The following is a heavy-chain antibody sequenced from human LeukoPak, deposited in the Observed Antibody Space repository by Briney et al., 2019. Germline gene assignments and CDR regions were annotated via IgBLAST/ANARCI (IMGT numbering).Heavy chain of an antibody. Sequence: PGGSLRLSCAASGFAFSSYWTNWVRQAPGKGLEWVANIKQDGSEKYYVDSVKGRLTISRDDAKNSLYLQMNSLRAEDTAVYYCARDGDDSSGYYADYWGKGTLVTVSS. CDR2: IKQDGSEK. V-gene: IGHV3-7*01. J-gene: IGHJ4*02. CDR3: ARDGDDSSGYYADY. CDR1: GFAFSSYW. D-gene: IGHD3-22*01.